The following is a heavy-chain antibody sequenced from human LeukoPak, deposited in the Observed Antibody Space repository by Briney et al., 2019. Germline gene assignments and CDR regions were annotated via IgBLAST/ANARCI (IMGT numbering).Heavy chain of an antibody. D-gene: IGHD2-21*01. V-gene: IGHV4-59*08. CDR3: SGRSIREGAGY. J-gene: IGHJ4*02. CDR1: GGSISSYY. Sequence: SETLSLTCTVSGGSISSYYWSWIRQPPGKGLEWIGYIYYSENTNYNPSLKSRVTISVDTSKNQFSLKLSSVTAADTAVYYCSGRSIREGAGYWGQGTLVTVSS. CDR2: IYYSENT.